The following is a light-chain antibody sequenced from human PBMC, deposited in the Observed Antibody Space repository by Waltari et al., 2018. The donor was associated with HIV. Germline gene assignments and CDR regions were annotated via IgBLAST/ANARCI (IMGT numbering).Light chain of an antibody. CDR1: SSNVGSDDL. Sequence: QSALTQPASVSGSPGQSITISCTGTSSNVGSDDLVSWYQQHPGEAPKLIIYAVTKRPSGVSNGFSGSKSGNTASLTISGLQAEDEADYYCCSCPRSGIRYVFGTGTKVTVL. J-gene: IGLJ1*01. CDR2: AVT. CDR3: CSCPRSGIRYV. V-gene: IGLV2-23*02.